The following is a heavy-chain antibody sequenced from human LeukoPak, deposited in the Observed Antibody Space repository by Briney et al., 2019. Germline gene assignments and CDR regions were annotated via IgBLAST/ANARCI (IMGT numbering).Heavy chain of an antibody. J-gene: IGHJ4*02. V-gene: IGHV3-15*01. CDR2: VKSKTDGGTT. Sequence: GGSLRLSCAVSGLTFSNYWMSWVRQAPGKGLEWVGRVKSKTDGGTTEYAAAVKGRFTISRDDSKNTLHLEMNSLKTEDTGVYYCATGARGRDWGRGTLVTVSS. D-gene: IGHD3-10*01. CDR1: GLTFSNYW. CDR3: ATGARGRD.